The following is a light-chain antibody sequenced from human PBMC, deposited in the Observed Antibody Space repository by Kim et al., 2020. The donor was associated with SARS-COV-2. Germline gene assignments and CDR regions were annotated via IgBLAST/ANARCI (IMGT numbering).Light chain of an antibody. CDR2: KDS. V-gene: IGLV3-27*01. Sequence: SVLPGQTARITCSGDVLAKKYARWFQQKPGQAPVVVIYKDSERPSGIPERFSGSSSGTTFTLTISGVQVEDEADYYCYSAADNIGVFGGGTQLTVL. CDR1: VLAKKY. CDR3: YSAADNIGV. J-gene: IGLJ3*02.